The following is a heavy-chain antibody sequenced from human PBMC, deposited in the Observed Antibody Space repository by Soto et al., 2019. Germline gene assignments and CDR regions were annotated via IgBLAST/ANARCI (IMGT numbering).Heavy chain of an antibody. J-gene: IGHJ4*02. Sequence: PGGSLRLSCAASGFTFSSYAMRWVRQALGKGLEWVSAISGSGGSTYYADSVKGRFTISTDNSKNTVYLQMNSLRAEDTAVYYCAKDPRGSRSFDYWGQGTLVTVSS. CDR3: AKDPRGSRSFDY. V-gene: IGHV3-23*01. CDR1: GFTFSSYA. CDR2: ISGSGGST. D-gene: IGHD3-10*01.